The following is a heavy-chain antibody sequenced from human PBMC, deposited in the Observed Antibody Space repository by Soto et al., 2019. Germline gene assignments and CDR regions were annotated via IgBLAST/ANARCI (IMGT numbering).Heavy chain of an antibody. D-gene: IGHD6-19*01. J-gene: IGHJ6*02. V-gene: IGHV3-30-3*01. Sequence: GGSLRLSCAASGFTFSSYAMHWVRQAPGKGLEWVAVISYDGSNKYYADSVKGRFTISRDNSKNTLYLQMNSLRAEDTAVYYCARDHGGGSSGWRAEYSYYYYGMDVWGQGTTVTVSS. CDR3: ARDHGGGSSGWRAEYSYYYYGMDV. CDR2: ISYDGSNK. CDR1: GFTFSSYA.